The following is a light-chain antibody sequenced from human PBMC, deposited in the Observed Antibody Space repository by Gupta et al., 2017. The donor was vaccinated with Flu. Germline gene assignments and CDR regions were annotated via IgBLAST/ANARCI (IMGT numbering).Light chain of an antibody. V-gene: IGLV3-10*01. CDR2: EDR. CDR1: ALAKNY. J-gene: IGLJ3*02. CDR3: YSTDTSGNHWV. Sequence: GKTARITCSGDALAKNYVYWYQQKSGQAPVLIMYEDRKRPSGIPERFSGSSSGTTATLTISGAQVEDEADYYCYSTDTSGNHWVFGGGTKLTVL.